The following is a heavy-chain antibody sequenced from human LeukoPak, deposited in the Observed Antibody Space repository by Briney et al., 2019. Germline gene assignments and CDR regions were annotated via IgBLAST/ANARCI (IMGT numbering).Heavy chain of an antibody. D-gene: IGHD6-6*01. CDR1: GGTFSSYA. Sequence: ASVKVSCKASGGTFSSYAISWVRQAPAQGLEWMGGIIPIFGTANYARKLQGRVTITADESTSTAYMELSSLRSEDTAVYYCARGGLEYSSSSSWFDPWGQGTLVTVSS. CDR3: ARGGLEYSSSSSWFDP. CDR2: IIPIFGTA. V-gene: IGHV1-69*13. J-gene: IGHJ5*02.